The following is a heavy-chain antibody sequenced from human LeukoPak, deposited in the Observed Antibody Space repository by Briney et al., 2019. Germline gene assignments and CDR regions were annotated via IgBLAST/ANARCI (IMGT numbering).Heavy chain of an antibody. D-gene: IGHD3-22*01. J-gene: IGHJ4*02. V-gene: IGHV3-7*01. Sequence: PGGSLRLSCAASGFTFTDYWMSWVRQAPEKGLEWAANIKRDGSEKYYADSVKGRFTISRDNVKRSLSLQMNSLRAEDTAVYYCARGGKFYYDSSGYPGDYWGQGILVTVSS. CDR3: ARGGKFYYDSSGYPGDY. CDR1: GFTFTDYW. CDR2: IKRDGSEK.